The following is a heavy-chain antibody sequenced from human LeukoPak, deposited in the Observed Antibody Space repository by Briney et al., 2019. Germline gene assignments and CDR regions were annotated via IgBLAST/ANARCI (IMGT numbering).Heavy chain of an antibody. CDR1: GFTFSSYA. V-gene: IGHV3-23*01. J-gene: IGHJ4*02. Sequence: GGSLRLSCAASGFTFSSYAISWVRQAPGKGLEWVSAISGSGGSTYYADSVKGRFTISRDNSKNTLYLQMNSLRAEDTAVYYCAKDHAHRYSGYDWGYGHQFAGAYFDYWGQGTLVTVSS. CDR2: ISGSGGST. D-gene: IGHD5-12*01. CDR3: AKDHAHRYSGYDWGYGHQFAGAYFDY.